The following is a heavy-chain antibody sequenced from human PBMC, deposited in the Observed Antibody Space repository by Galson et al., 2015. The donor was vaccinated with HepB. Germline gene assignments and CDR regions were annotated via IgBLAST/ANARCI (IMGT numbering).Heavy chain of an antibody. V-gene: IGHV1-18*01. CDR2: ISAYTGNT. J-gene: IGHJ4*02. CDR1: GYTFTSYG. CDR3: ARDGEWRYSGYFDY. D-gene: IGHD5-12*01. Sequence: SVKVSCKASGYTFTSYGISWVRQAPGQGLEWMGWISAYTGNTNYAQKLQGRVTMTTDTSTSTAYMELRSLRSDDTAVYYCARDGEWRYSGYFDYWGQGTLVTVSS.